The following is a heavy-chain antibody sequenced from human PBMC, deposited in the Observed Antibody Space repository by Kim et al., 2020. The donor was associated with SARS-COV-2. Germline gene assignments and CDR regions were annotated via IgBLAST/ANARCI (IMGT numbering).Heavy chain of an antibody. CDR3: AREMTPTSKGSFNY. D-gene: IGHD2-21*02. J-gene: IGHJ4*01. V-gene: IGHV3-23*01. Sequence: GGSLRLSCAASGFTFSSYAMSWFRQAPGKGLERVSGITGSSGNIWNADSVMGRFTISRDNSKNTLFLQMNSLRTEDTAVYYCAREMTPTSKGSFNYWGQGTLVTVSS. CDR1: GFTFSSYA. CDR2: ITGSSGNI.